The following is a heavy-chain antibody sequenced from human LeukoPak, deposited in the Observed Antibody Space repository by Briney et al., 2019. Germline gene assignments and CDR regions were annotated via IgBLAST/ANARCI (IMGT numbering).Heavy chain of an antibody. D-gene: IGHD3-3*01. CDR1: GFTFSSYA. CDR2: ISYDGSNK. J-gene: IGHJ1*01. CDR3: ARTEWLARAEYFQH. V-gene: IGHV3-30*01. Sequence: GGSLRLSCAASGFTFSSYAMHWVRQAPGKGLEWVAVISYDGSNKYYADSVKGRFTISRDNSKNTLYLQVNSLRAEDTAVYYCARTEWLARAEYFQHWGQGTLVTVSS.